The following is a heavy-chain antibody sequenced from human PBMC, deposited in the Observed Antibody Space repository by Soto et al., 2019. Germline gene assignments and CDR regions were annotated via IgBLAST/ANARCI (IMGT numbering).Heavy chain of an antibody. V-gene: IGHV3-30-3*01. CDR2: ISYDGSNK. D-gene: IGHD2-15*01. CDR1: GFTFSSYA. CDR3: AKDEVLVVAVARDYYGMDV. Sequence: PGGSLRLSCAASGFTFSSYAMHWVRQAPGKGLEWVAVISYDGSNKYYADSVKGRFTISRDNSKNTLYLQMNSLRAEDTAVYYCAKDEVLVVAVARDYYGMDVWGQGTKVTVSS. J-gene: IGHJ6*02.